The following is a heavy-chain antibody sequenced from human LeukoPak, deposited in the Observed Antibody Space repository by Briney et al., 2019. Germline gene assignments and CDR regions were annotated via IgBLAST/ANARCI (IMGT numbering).Heavy chain of an antibody. CDR3: ARDAIAAAGDDY. CDR2: INPRSGGT. Sequence: APVKVSCKASGYTFTGYYMHWMRQAPGQRLEWMGWINPRSGGTNYTQMFQDRVTMPRDTSISTAYMELSSLRSDDTAVYYCARDAIAAAGDDYWGLGTLVTVSS. D-gene: IGHD6-13*01. CDR1: GYTFTGYY. J-gene: IGHJ4*02. V-gene: IGHV1-2*02.